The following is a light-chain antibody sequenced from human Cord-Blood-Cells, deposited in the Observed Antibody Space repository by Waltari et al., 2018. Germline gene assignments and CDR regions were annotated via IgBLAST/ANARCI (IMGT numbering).Light chain of an antibody. CDR3: SSYTSSSTLV. V-gene: IGLV2-14*03. Sequence: QSALTQPASVSGSPGPSITISCTGTSSDVGGYKYSSWYQQHPGKAPKLMIYDVSNRPSGVSNRFSGSKSGNTASLTISGLQAEDEADYYCSSYTSSSTLVFGGGTKLTVL. CDR2: DVS. J-gene: IGLJ3*02. CDR1: SSDVGGYKY.